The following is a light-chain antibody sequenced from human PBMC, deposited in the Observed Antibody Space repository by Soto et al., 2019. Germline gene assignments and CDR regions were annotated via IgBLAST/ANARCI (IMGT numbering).Light chain of an antibody. CDR1: SGHSSYI. J-gene: IGLJ3*02. V-gene: IGLV4-60*03. CDR3: ETWDSNTKV. Sequence: QPVLTQSSSASASLGSSVKLTCTLSSGHSSYIIAWHQQQPGKDPRYLMKLEGSGSYNKGSGVPDRFSGSSSGADRYLTISNLQSDDEADYYCETWDSNTKVFGGGTKLTVL. CDR2: LEGSGSY.